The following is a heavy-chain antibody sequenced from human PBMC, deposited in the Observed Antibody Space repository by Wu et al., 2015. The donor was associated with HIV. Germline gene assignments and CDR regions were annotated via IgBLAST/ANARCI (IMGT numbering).Heavy chain of an antibody. CDR2: INPDSGNT. CDR3: ARGVLLWFGELLRTDFDP. Sequence: QVQLVQSGAEVKKPGASVKVSCKASGYTFRDYNMHWVRQAPGQGFEWMGWINPDSGNTGYAQKFQGRVTMTRNTSISTAYMELSSLRSEDTAVYYCARGVLLWFGELLRTDFDPSGPGNPGHRPPQ. V-gene: IGHV1-8*02. D-gene: IGHD3-10*01. J-gene: IGHJ5*02. CDR1: GYTFRDYN.